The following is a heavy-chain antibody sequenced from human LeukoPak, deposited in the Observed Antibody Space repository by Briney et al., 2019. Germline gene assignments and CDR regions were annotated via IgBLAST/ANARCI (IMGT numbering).Heavy chain of an antibody. CDR3: TTDGLYYYDSSGYYSD. Sequence: GGSLRLSCAGSGFTFSNAYTNWVRQAPGKGLEWVGRIKSKTDGGTTDYAAPVKGRFTISRDDSKNTLYLQMNSLKTEDTAVYYCTTDGLYYYDSSGYYSDWGQGTLVTVSS. J-gene: IGHJ4*02. D-gene: IGHD3-22*01. V-gene: IGHV3-15*07. CDR2: IKSKTDGGTT. CDR1: GFTFSNAY.